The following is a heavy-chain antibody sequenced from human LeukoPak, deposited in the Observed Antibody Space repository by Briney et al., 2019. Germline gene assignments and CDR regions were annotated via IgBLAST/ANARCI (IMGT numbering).Heavy chain of an antibody. CDR2: IYYSGST. D-gene: IGHD3-22*01. CDR3: ARELHDSSGGYREHFDY. CDR1: GGSISSGGYY. J-gene: IGHJ4*02. V-gene: IGHV4-31*03. Sequence: SQTLSLTCTVSGGSISSGGYYWSWIRQHPGKGLEWIGYIYYSGSTYYNPSLKSRVTISVDTSKNQFSLKLSSVTAADTAVYYCARELHDSSGGYREHFDYWGQGTLVTVSS.